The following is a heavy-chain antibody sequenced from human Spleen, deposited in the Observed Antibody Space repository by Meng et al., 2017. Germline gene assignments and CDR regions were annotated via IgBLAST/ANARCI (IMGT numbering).Heavy chain of an antibody. CDR2: ISGHNGVT. CDR1: GYTFSNYG. V-gene: IGHV1-18*01. Sequence: ASVKVSCKVSGYTFSNYGISWVRQAPGQGLEWMGWISGHNGVTNFAQRFQDRVTLTTDTSTTTAYMEMRSLRSDDTALYYCAKDKADYFGSGNFYNNWFDPWGQGTLVTVSS. J-gene: IGHJ5*02. D-gene: IGHD3-10*01. CDR3: AKDKADYFGSGNFYNNWFDP.